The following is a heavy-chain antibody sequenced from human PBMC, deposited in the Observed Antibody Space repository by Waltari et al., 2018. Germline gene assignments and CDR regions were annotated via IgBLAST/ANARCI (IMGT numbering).Heavy chain of an antibody. V-gene: IGHV4-31*01. J-gene: IGHJ4*02. CDR2: IYSSATTYA. D-gene: IGHD2-2*01. Sequence: QVQLQESGPGLVEPSQTLSLICTVFGGSISSGGYYWSWIRQYPGTGLEWNWYIYSSATTYAYYNPALKSLVSIAGDKSKNQFSLKLRSVTAADTAVYYCARGTVGYSSSTSYDHFDSWGQGTLVTVSS. CDR1: GGSISSGGYY. CDR3: ARGTVGYSSSTSYDHFDS.